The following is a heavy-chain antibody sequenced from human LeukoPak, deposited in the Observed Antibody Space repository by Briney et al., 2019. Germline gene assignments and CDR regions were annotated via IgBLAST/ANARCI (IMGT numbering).Heavy chain of an antibody. Sequence: SQTLSLTCAISGDSVSSNSATGNWIRQSPSRGLEWLGRTYYRSTWYSDYAVSVKSRITINPDTSKNQFSLQLDSVTPEDTAVYYCARSRQYNGGWYPDYWGQGTLVTVSS. CDR2: TYYRSTWYS. V-gene: IGHV6-1*01. J-gene: IGHJ4*02. CDR1: GDSVSSNSAT. D-gene: IGHD6-19*01. CDR3: ARSRQYNGGWYPDY.